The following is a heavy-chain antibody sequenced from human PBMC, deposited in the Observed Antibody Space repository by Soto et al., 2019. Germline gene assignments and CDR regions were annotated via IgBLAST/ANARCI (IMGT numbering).Heavy chain of an antibody. V-gene: IGHV3-30*03. D-gene: IGHD2-15*01. J-gene: IGHJ4*02. CDR3: AMLLPHFDY. CDR2: ISYDGSNK. Sequence: QVQLVESGGGVVQPGRSLRLSCAASGFTFSSYGILWVRQAPGKGLEWVAVISYDGSNKYYADSVKGRFTISRDNSKNTLYLQMNSLRAEDTAVYYCAMLLPHFDYWGQGTLVTVSS. CDR1: GFTFSSYG.